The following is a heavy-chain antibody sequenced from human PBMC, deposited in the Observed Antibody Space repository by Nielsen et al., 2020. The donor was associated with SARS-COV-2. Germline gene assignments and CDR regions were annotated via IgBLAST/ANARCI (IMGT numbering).Heavy chain of an antibody. CDR2: LSYDGSNK. D-gene: IGHD4-17*01. V-gene: IGHV3-30-3*01. CDR1: GFTFRGYA. Sequence: GESLKISCAASGFTFRGYAMHWVRQAPGKGLEWVAVLSYDGSNKYYADSVRGRFTISRDNSKNTLYLQMNSLRAEDTAVYYCANGDYTSPFDYWGQGTLVTVSS. J-gene: IGHJ4*02. CDR3: ANGDYTSPFDY.